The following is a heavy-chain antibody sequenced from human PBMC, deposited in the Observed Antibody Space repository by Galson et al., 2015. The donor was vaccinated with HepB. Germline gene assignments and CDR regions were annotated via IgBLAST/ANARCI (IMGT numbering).Heavy chain of an antibody. CDR3: ARTTIVGATIVDY. Sequence: PALVKPTQTLTLTCTFSGFSLSTSGMCVSWIRQPPGKALEWLARIGWDDDKYYSTSLKTRLTMSKDTSTNQVVLTMTNMDPVDTATYYCARTTIVGATIVDYWGQGTLVTVSS. CDR2: IGWDDDK. V-gene: IGHV2-70*11. J-gene: IGHJ4*02. D-gene: IGHD1-26*01. CDR1: GFSLSTSGMC.